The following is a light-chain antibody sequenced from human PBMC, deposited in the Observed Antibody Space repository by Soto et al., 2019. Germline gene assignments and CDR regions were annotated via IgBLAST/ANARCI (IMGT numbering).Light chain of an antibody. CDR1: QSVSNSY. V-gene: IGKV3-20*01. Sequence: EIVLTQSPGTLSLSPGERATLSCRASQSVSNSYLAWYQHQPGQAPRLLIIAASNRATGIPDRFSGSGSGTDFTLTISRLEPEDFAVYCCQQYGTSPLTFGGGTKVDIK. J-gene: IGKJ4*01. CDR3: QQYGTSPLT. CDR2: AAS.